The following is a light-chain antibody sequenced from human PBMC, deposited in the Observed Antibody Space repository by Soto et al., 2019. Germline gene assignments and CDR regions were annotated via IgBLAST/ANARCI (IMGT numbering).Light chain of an antibody. J-gene: IGLJ2*01. Sequence: QSALTQPASVSGSPGQSITISCTGTSSDVGGYNYVSWYQQHPGKAPKLMIYDVSNRPSGVSNRFSGAKSGNTASLTISGLQAEDEAAYYCSSYTSSSAVVVGGGTKLTVL. V-gene: IGLV2-14*01. CDR2: DVS. CDR3: SSYTSSSAVV. CDR1: SSDVGGYNY.